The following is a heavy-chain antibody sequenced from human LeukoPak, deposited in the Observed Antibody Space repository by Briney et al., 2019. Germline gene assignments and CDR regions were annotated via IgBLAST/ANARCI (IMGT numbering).Heavy chain of an antibody. CDR2: IYSGGST. D-gene: IGHD3-22*01. Sequence: GGSLRLSCAGSGFTVRSNYMSWVRQAPGKGLEWVSVIYSGGSTYYADSVKGRFTISSDNSKNTVFLQKNSLRVEDTAVYYCASKAYYDSAGYYSDGFDIWGQGTMVTVSS. CDR1: GFTVRSNY. J-gene: IGHJ3*02. CDR3: ASKAYYDSAGYYSDGFDI. V-gene: IGHV3-66*01.